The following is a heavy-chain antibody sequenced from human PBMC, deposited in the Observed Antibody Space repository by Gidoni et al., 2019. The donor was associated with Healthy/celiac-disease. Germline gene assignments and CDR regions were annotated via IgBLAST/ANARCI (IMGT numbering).Heavy chain of an antibody. CDR1: GFTFSSYG. Sequence: QVQLVESGGGVVQPGGSLRLSCAASGFTFSSYGMHWVRQAPGKGLEWVAFIRYDGSNKYYADSVKGRFTISRDNSKNTLYLQMNSLRAEDTAVYYCAKVVVVNHPYYYYYMDVWGKGTTVTVSS. D-gene: IGHD2-15*01. CDR3: AKVVVVNHPYYYYYMDV. V-gene: IGHV3-30*02. CDR2: IRYDGSNK. J-gene: IGHJ6*03.